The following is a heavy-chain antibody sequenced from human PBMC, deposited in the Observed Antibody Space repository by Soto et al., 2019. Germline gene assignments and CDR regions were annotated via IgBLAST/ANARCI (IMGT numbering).Heavy chain of an antibody. CDR3: AIHANSGYCSSGTCYPFADLDV. Sequence: SETLSLTCTVSGGSISSYYWSWIRQPPGKGLEWIGYIYYRGSTNYNPSLKSRLTISVDTSKNQFSLKLSSVTAADTAVYYCAIHANSGYCSSGTCYPFADLDVWGKGTTVTVSS. D-gene: IGHD2-15*01. CDR1: GGSISSYY. V-gene: IGHV4-59*08. J-gene: IGHJ6*04. CDR2: IYYRGST.